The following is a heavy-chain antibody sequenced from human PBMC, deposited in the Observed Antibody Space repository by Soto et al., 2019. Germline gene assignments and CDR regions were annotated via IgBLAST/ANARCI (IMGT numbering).Heavy chain of an antibody. D-gene: IGHD5-12*01. CDR2: INPSDGST. Sequence: QGQSVQSGTEVKKPGASVKVSCKASGYTFTNYFIHWVRQAPGQGLEWMGRINPSDGSTTYAQKFQGRITMTRDSSTSTVYMEQSSLRSEGTAVYYCARGGPEMATIGSFDYWGQGTLVTVSS. V-gene: IGHV1-46*01. J-gene: IGHJ4*02. CDR1: GYTFTNYF. CDR3: ARGGPEMATIGSFDY.